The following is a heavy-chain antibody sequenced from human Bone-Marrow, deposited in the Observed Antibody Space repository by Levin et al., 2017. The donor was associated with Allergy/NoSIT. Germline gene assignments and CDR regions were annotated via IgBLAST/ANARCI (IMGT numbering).Heavy chain of an antibody. V-gene: IGHV1-2*06. CDR1: GNTLTGQY. D-gene: IGHD2-2*01. J-gene: IGHJ5*02. Sequence: ASVKVSCKASGNTLTGQYLHWVRQAPGQGLEWMGRINPNNGGTTYAQKLQGRVTMTTDTSISTAYMELSRLRSDDTAVYYCARLAYCSTTTCYPLESWGQGTLVSVSS. CDR2: INPNNGGT. CDR3: ARLAYCSTTTCYPLES.